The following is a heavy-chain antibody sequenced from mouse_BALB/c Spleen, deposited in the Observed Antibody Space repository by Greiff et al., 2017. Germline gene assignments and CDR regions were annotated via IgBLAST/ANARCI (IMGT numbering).Heavy chain of an antibody. D-gene: IGHD1-1*01. CDR1: GFSLTSYG. CDR2: IWSGGST. Sequence: VKLQESGPGLVQPSQSLSITCTVSGFSLTSYGVHWVRQSPGKGLEWLGVIWSGGSTDYNAAFISRLSISKDNSKSQVFFKMNSLQANDTAIYYCATYYYGSSYAMDYWGQGTSVTVSS. V-gene: IGHV2-2*02. CDR3: ATYYYGSSYAMDY. J-gene: IGHJ4*01.